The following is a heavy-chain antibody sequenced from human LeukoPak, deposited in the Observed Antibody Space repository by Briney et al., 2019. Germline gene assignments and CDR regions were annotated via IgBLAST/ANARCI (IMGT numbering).Heavy chain of an antibody. Sequence: SETLSLTCTVSGGSISSNYWTWIRQPPGKGLEWIGYIHHRGSTYYNPSLTSRVTISVDTSKNQFSLKLSSVTAAVTAVFYCARGTQYSSSWYYFDYWGQGILVTVSS. CDR2: IHHRGST. V-gene: IGHV4-59*01. D-gene: IGHD6-13*01. CDR1: GGSISSNY. J-gene: IGHJ4*02. CDR3: ARGTQYSSSWYYFDY.